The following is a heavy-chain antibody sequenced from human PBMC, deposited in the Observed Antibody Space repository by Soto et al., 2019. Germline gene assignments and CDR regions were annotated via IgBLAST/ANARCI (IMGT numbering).Heavy chain of an antibody. J-gene: IGHJ4*02. V-gene: IGHV4-31*03. D-gene: IGHD6-19*01. CDR2: IYYSGST. Sequence: SETLSLSCTVSGGSVSSGSYYWSWIRQHPGKGLEWIGYIYYSGSTYYNPSLKSRVTISVDRSKNQFSLKLSSVTAADTAVYYCATAGGLGAVAADYWGQGTLVTVSS. CDR1: GGSVSSGSYY. CDR3: ATAGGLGAVAADY.